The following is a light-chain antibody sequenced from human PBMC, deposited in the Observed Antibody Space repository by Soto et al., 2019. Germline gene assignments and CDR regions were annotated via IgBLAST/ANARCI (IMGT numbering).Light chain of an antibody. Sequence: QSALTQPASVSGSPGQSITISCSGSSSDVGNGYDSVSWYQQHPGKAPKLIIYEVTNRPSGVASPFSGSKSGNTASLTISGLQDEDEADYYCSSYTVSVVSCVFGTGTKVTVL. CDR2: EVT. CDR1: SSDVGNGYDS. J-gene: IGLJ1*01. CDR3: SSYTVSVVSCV. V-gene: IGLV2-14*01.